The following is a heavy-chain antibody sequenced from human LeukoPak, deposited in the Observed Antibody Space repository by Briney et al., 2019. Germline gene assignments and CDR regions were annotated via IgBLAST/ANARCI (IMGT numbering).Heavy chain of an antibody. CDR2: IIPSGHTT. CDR1: GFTFSSHG. D-gene: IGHD4-11*01. V-gene: IGHV3-23*01. J-gene: IGHJ4*02. CDR3: AKDESPDYSEPLGYFDY. Sequence: PGGSLRLSCAASGFTFSSHGMNWVRQAPGKGLEWVSGIIPSGHTTYYADSVRGRFTISRDNSRNTLYLQMNSLRAEDTAVYYCAKDESPDYSEPLGYFDYWGQGTLVTVSS.